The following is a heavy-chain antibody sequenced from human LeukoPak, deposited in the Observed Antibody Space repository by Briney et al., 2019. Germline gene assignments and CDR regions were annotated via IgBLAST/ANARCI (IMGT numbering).Heavy chain of an antibody. V-gene: IGHV4-59*01. CDR1: GGSISSYY. D-gene: IGHD5-18*01. Sequence: SETLSLTCTVSGGSISSYYWSWIRQPPGKGLEWIGYIYYSGSTNYNPSLKSRVTISVDTSKNQFSLKLSSVTAADTAVYYCAGTKTGYSYGYRSDYWDQGTLVTVSS. CDR3: AGTKTGYSYGYRSDY. J-gene: IGHJ4*02. CDR2: IYYSGST.